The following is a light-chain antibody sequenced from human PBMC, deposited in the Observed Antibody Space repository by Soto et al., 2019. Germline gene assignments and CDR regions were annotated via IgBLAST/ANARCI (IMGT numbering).Light chain of an antibody. CDR3: QQYNSYVST. Sequence: DIQMTQSPSPLSGSVGDRVTITCRASQTISSWLAWYQQKPGKAPKLLIYKASTLKSGVPSRFSGSGSGTECTLTISSLQPDDFATYYCQQYNSYVSTFGQGTKVDIK. J-gene: IGKJ1*01. V-gene: IGKV1-5*03. CDR1: QTISSW. CDR2: KAS.